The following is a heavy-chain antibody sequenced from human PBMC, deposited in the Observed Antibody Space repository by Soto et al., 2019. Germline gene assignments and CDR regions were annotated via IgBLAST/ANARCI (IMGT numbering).Heavy chain of an antibody. Sequence: SETLSLTCAVCGGSFSGYYWSWIRQPPGKGLEWIGEINHSGSTNYNPSLKSRVTISVDTSKNQFSLKLSSVTAADTAVYYCARSRLITMVRGVTGGYFYWGQGTPVTVSS. CDR3: ARSRLITMVRGVTGGYFY. V-gene: IGHV4-34*01. J-gene: IGHJ4*02. D-gene: IGHD3-10*01. CDR1: GGSFSGYY. CDR2: INHSGST.